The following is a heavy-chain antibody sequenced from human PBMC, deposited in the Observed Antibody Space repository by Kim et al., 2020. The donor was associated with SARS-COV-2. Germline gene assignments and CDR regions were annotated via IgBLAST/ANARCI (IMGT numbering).Heavy chain of an antibody. CDR1: GFTFDQYA. CDR3: VRAQGWLPRY. D-gene: IGHD6-19*01. J-gene: IGHJ4*02. V-gene: IGHV3-43*02. CDR2: IGGNGETI. Sequence: VGSLRLSCAASGFTFDQYAMHWVRQAPGKGLEWVSLIGGNGETIYYADSVKGRITISIDNDKNSLYLQMNSLRTEDTALYYCVRAQGWLPRYWGQGTTVTV.